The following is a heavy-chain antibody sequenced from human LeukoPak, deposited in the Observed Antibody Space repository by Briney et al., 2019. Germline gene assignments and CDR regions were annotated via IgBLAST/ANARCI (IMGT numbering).Heavy chain of an antibody. CDR1: GGSFSGYY. Sequence: PSETLSLTCAVYGGSFSGYYWSWIRQPPGKGLEWIGEINHSGSTNYNPSLKSRVTISVDTSKNQFSLKLGSVTAADTAVYYCARRPLTYYYDSSGYYNYFDYWGQGTLVTVSS. V-gene: IGHV4-34*01. CDR3: ARRPLTYYYDSSGYYNYFDY. CDR2: INHSGST. D-gene: IGHD3-22*01. J-gene: IGHJ4*02.